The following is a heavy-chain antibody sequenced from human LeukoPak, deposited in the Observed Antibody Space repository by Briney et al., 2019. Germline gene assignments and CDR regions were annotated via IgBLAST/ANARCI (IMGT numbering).Heavy chain of an antibody. V-gene: IGHV4-30-4*01. Sequence: SETLSLTCTVSGGSISSGDYYWSWIRQPPGKGLEWLGYIYYSGSTYNNPSLKSRVTISLDTSKNQFSLKLSSVTAADTAVYYCARRSYGDYAYFDLWGRGTLVTVSS. CDR1: GGSISSGDYY. J-gene: IGHJ2*01. CDR3: ARRSYGDYAYFDL. CDR2: IYYSGST. D-gene: IGHD4-17*01.